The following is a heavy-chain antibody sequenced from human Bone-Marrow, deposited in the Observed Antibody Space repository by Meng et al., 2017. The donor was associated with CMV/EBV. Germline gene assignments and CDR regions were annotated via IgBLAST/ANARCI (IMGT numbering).Heavy chain of an antibody. CDR3: AREGRYRGGVEFDP. CDR2: IGSNGGST. V-gene: IGHV3-64*02. CDR1: GFTFSSYA. D-gene: IGHD1-26*01. Sequence: GESLKISCAASGFTFSSYALHWVRQAPGKGLEYVSAIGSNGGSTYYADSVKGRFTISRDNSKNTLYLQMNSLRAEDTAVYYCAREGRYRGGVEFDPWGQGTLVNVSS. J-gene: IGHJ5*02.